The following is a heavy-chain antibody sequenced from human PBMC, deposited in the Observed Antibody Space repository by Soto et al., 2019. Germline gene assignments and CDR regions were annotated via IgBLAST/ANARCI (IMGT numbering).Heavy chain of an antibody. CDR1: GYTFTSYD. V-gene: IGHV1-8*01. CDR2: INPNTGYT. J-gene: IGHJ4*02. Sequence: SVKVSCKASGYTFTSYDINWVRQATGKGLEWMGWINPNTGYTDYAQKFQDRVTMTGNTSITTAYMELSSLRSEDTAVYYCVRGRVMITFGVVIVIDYWGQGSPVTVSS. CDR3: VRGRVMITFGVVIVIDY. D-gene: IGHD3-16*02.